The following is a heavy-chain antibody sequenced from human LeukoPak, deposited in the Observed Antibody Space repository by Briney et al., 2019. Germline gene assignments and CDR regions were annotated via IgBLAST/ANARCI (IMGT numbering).Heavy chain of an antibody. CDR1: GFTFDNFA. CDR2: ISYDGSNK. D-gene: IGHD5-12*01. CDR3: ARALVATSLDLGMDV. V-gene: IGHV3-30-3*01. J-gene: IGHJ6*02. Sequence: GGSLRLSCAASGFTFDNFALHWVRQAPGKGLEWVAVISYDGSNKYYADSVKGRFTISRDNSKNTLYLQMNSLRAEDTAVYYCARALVATSLDLGMDVWGQGTTVTVSS.